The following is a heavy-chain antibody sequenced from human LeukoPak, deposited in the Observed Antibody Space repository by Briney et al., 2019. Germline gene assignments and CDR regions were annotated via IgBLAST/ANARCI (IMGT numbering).Heavy chain of an antibody. CDR3: AKERIVAWSSGYDAFDI. Sequence: GGSLRLPCAASGFSISSNYMSWVRQAPGKGLEWVAVIYSGGSTYYADSVKGRFTISRDNSKNTLYLQMNSLRAEDTAVYYCAKERIVAWSSGYDAFDIWGQGTMVTVSS. CDR1: GFSISSNY. J-gene: IGHJ3*02. V-gene: IGHV3-53*01. CDR2: IYSGGST. D-gene: IGHD5-12*01.